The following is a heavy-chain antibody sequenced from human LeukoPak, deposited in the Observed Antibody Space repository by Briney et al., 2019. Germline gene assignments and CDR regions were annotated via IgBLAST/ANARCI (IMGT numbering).Heavy chain of an antibody. Sequence: SETLSLTCTVSSCSISSSSYYWGWTRQPPGRGLEWIGSICYTGSTHYNPSIKSLVTKSVDTSKKQFSRKLSSVNAAGTSGSYCASLGGWFGELLALDFEYWGEGTLVTVSS. CDR1: SCSISSSSYY. CDR3: ASLGGWFGELLALDFEY. CDR2: ICYTGST. J-gene: IGHJ4*02. D-gene: IGHD3-10*01. V-gene: IGHV4-39*01.